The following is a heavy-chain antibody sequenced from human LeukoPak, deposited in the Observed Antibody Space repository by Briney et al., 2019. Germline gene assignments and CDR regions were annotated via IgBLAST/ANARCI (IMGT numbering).Heavy chain of an antibody. CDR1: GFTFSSYA. CDR3: ATPGAIEPGPQPLGY. CDR2: ISYDGSNK. V-gene: IGHV3-30*04. J-gene: IGHJ4*02. Sequence: PGGSLRLSCAASGFTFSSYAMHWVRQAPGKGLEWVAVISYDGSNKYYADSVKGRFTISRDNSKNTLYLQMNSLRAEDTAVYYCATPGAIEPGPQPLGYWGQGTLVTVSS. D-gene: IGHD1-14*01.